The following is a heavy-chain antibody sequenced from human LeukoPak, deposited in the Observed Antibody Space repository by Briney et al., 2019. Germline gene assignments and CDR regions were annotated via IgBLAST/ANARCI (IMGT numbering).Heavy chain of an antibody. V-gene: IGHV1-69*04. J-gene: IGHJ4*02. CDR3: ARGVEYSSSSGDY. CDR1: GGTFSSYA. Sequence: SVKVSCKASGGTFSSYAISGVRQAPGQGLEWMGRIIPILGIANYAQKFQGRVTITADKSTSTAYMELSSLRSEDTAVYYCARGVEYSSSSGDYWGQGTLVTVSS. CDR2: IIPILGIA. D-gene: IGHD6-6*01.